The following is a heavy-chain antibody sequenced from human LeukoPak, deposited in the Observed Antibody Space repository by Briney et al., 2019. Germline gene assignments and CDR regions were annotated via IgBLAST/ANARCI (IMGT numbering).Heavy chain of an antibody. CDR2: IYHSGST. CDR1: GGSFSGYY. V-gene: IGHV4-34*01. CDR3: ARVVLRFLGFDP. Sequence: PSETLSLTCAVYGGSFSGYYWSWIRQPPGKGLEWIGYIYHSGSTYYNPSLKSRVTISVDRSKNQFSLKLSSVTAADTAVYYCARVVLRFLGFDPWGQGTLVTVSS. D-gene: IGHD3-3*01. J-gene: IGHJ5*02.